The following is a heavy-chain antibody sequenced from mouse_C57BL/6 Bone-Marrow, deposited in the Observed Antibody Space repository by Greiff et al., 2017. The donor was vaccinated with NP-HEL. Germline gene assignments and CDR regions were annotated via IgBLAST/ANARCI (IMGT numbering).Heavy chain of an antibody. V-gene: IGHV3-6*01. CDR2: ISYDGSN. Sequence: EVKLQESGPGLVKPSQSLSLTCSVTGYSITSGYYWNWIRQFPGNKLEWMGYISYDGSNNYNPSPKNRISITRDTSKNQFFLKLNSVTTEDTATYYCARENYSNYFDYWGQGTTLTVSS. D-gene: IGHD2-5*01. J-gene: IGHJ2*01. CDR3: ARENYSNYFDY. CDR1: GYSITSGYY.